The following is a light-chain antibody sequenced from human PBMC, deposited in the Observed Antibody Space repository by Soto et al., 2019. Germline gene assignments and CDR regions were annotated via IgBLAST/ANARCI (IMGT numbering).Light chain of an antibody. V-gene: IGLV1-40*01. Sequence: QSVLTQPPSVSGAPGQRVTISCTGSSSNIGAGYDVHWYQQLPGTAPKLLIYGNSNRPSGVPDRLSGSKSGTSASLAITGLQAEDEADYYCQSYDSSLSGWGFGGGTKLTVL. CDR3: QSYDSSLSGWG. CDR1: SSNIGAGYD. CDR2: GNS. J-gene: IGLJ3*02.